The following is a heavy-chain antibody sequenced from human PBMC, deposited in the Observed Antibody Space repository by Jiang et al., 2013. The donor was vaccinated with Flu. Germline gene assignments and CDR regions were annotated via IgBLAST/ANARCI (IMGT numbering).Heavy chain of an antibody. CDR2: ISAYNGNT. J-gene: IGHJ4*02. CDR3: ARMSKYYYDSSGSHQFDY. Sequence: GAEVKKPGASVKVSCKASGYTFSSNGISWVRQAPGQGLEWMGWISAYNGNTNHAQKVRGRVTMTTDTSTSTAYMELRSLRSDDTAVYYCARMSKYYYDSSGSHQFDYWGQGTLVTVSS. CDR1: GYTFSSNG. V-gene: IGHV1-18*01. D-gene: IGHD3-22*01.